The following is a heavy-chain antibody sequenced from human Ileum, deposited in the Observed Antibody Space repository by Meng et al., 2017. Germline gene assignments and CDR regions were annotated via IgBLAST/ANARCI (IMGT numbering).Heavy chain of an antibody. CDR3: ARSVGGRAAPD. D-gene: IGHD6-6*01. J-gene: IGHJ4*02. CDR1: SRSITPYY. CDR2: IFNHGSP. V-gene: IGHV4-59*01. Sequence: HVRPRGAVPSQGHPPQTLALNSTVSSRSITPYYRNGVRQTPGKEREWSENIFNHGSPKYNPSLKSRVTVSLDTSKNQFYLHLAPVTAADTAVYNCARSVGGRAAPDWGQGTLVTVSS.